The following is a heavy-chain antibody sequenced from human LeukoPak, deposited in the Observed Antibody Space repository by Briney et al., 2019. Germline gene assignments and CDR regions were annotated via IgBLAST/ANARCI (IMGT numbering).Heavy chain of an antibody. CDR1: GFSLSTSGVG. Sequence: SDPTLVKPTQTLTLTCTFSGFSLSTSGVGVGWIRQPPGKALEWLSLIYWDDDKRYSPSLKSRITITKDTSKNQVVITMTNMDPVDTATYYCAHDDGDFWGQGTLVTVSS. D-gene: IGHD3-3*01. CDR3: AHDDGDF. J-gene: IGHJ4*02. V-gene: IGHV2-5*02. CDR2: IYWDDDK.